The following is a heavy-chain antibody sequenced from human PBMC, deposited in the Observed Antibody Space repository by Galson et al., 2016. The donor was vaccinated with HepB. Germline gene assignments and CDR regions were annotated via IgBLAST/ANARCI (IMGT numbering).Heavy chain of an antibody. Sequence: TLSLTCSVSGASISSGSHYWTWIRQHPGKGLEWIGCISYSGNAYYNPSLKSRLTISLDTSKNQFSLKLTSVTAADTAVYYCARDQRIGDGYDIWGQGTRVTVSS. J-gene: IGHJ3*02. CDR2: ISYSGNA. CDR3: ARDQRIGDGYDI. CDR1: GASISSGSHY. V-gene: IGHV4-31*03. D-gene: IGHD2/OR15-2a*01.